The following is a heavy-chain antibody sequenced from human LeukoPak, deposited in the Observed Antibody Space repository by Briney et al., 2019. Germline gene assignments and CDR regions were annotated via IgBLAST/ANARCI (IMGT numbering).Heavy chain of an antibody. CDR1: GYTFTSYC. CDR2: ITPNRGGT. V-gene: IGHV1-2*04. J-gene: IGHJ4*02. Sequence: ASVKLSCTASGYTFTSYCMHWVRQAPGQGLEWMGWITPNRGGTNYAQKFQGWVTMTRDTSISTAYMELSRLRSDDTAVYYCARGTRLTYFDYWGQGTLVTVSS. D-gene: IGHD2-2*01. CDR3: ARGTRLTYFDY.